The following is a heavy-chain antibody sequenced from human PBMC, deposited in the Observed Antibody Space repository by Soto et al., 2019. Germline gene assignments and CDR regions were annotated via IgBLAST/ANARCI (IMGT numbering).Heavy chain of an antibody. J-gene: IGHJ1*01. CDR2: MYHSGST. CDR3: ASKNYYGSGSKFQH. Sequence: SETLSLTCAVSGGSISSGGYSWSWIRQPPGKGLEWIGYMYHSGSTYYNPSLKSRVTISVDRSKNQFSLKLSSVTAADTAVYYCASKNYYGSGSKFQHWGQGTLVTV. CDR1: GGSISSGGYS. D-gene: IGHD3-10*01. V-gene: IGHV4-30-2*02.